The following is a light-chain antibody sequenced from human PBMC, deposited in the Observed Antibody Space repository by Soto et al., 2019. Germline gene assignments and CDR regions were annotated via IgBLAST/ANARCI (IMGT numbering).Light chain of an antibody. CDR3: QVYGSSPQT. J-gene: IGKJ1*01. V-gene: IGKV3-20*01. CDR1: QPVNSGY. CDR2: GVS. Sequence: IVLTQSPGTLSLSPGEGATLSCRASQPVNSGYLAWYQQKPGQAPRLLMYGVSTRDTGIPDRFSGSGAGTDFTLTISRLEPGDFAVYYGQVYGSSPQTFGQGTKVEF.